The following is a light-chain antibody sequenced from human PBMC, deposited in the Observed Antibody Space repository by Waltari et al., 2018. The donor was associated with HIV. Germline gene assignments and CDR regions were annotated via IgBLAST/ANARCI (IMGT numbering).Light chain of an antibody. J-gene: IGLJ1*01. CDR1: SSDISAYNS. Sequence: QSALTQPASVSGSPGQSITIFCIGTSSDISAYNSVAWYQQHPGKAPKLIVYGVSNRPSDVSARFSGSKSGNTASLTISGLQDDDESDYYCSSYTTTATLVIGTGTKVTVL. CDR2: GVS. CDR3: SSYTTTATLV. V-gene: IGLV2-14*03.